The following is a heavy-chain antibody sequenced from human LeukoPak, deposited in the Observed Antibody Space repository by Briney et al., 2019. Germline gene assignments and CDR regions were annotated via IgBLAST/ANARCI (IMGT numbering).Heavy chain of an antibody. J-gene: IGHJ4*02. V-gene: IGHV5-51*01. Sequence: GESLKISCKGSGYRFTNYWIGWVRQMPGEGLEWMGIIYPGDSETRYSPSFQGQVTISADKSINTAYLQWSSLKASDTAMYYCARRRDLYSGSYYPFDYWGQGTLVTVSS. D-gene: IGHD1-26*01. CDR3: ARRRDLYSGSYYPFDY. CDR2: IYPGDSET. CDR1: GYRFTNYW.